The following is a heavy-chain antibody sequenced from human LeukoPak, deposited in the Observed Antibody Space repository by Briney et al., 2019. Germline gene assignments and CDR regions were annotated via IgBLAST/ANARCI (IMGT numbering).Heavy chain of an antibody. D-gene: IGHD3-3*01. V-gene: IGHV4-59*08. CDR3: AEWTTGAEY. Sequence: PSETLSLTCTVSGGSISGYYWSWIRQPPGKGLEWIGYISYSGSTSYYPSLKSRVTISVDTSKNQFSPKLSSVTAADTAVYYCAEWTTGAEYWGQGTLVTVSS. CDR1: GGSISGYY. J-gene: IGHJ4*02. CDR2: ISYSGST.